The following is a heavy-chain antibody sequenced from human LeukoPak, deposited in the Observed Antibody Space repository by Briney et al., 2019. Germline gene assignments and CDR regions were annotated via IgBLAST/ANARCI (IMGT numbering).Heavy chain of an antibody. V-gene: IGHV3-7*01. J-gene: IGHJ4*02. CDR1: GFNFRTYR. CDR2: IKEDGSVK. CDR3: VREREEWERQQIFDY. D-gene: IGHD1-26*01. Sequence: PGGSLRLSCAASGFNFRTYRMSWVRQAPGKGLEWVAGIKEDGSVKYYVESVKGRFTISRDNAENSLSLQMNSLRVEDTAVFYCVREREEWERQQIFDYWGQGTLVTVSS.